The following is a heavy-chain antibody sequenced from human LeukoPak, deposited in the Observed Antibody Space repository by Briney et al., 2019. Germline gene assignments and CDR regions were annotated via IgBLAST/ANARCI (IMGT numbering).Heavy chain of an antibody. Sequence: SETLSLTCTVSGDSISSGTFYWSWIRQSAGKGLEWIGRIYSSGSTNYHPSLKSRATISADTSKNQFSLKLTSVTAADTAVYYCASTYSWGGAFDIWGQGTMVAVSS. CDR1: GDSISSGTFY. CDR3: ASTYSWGGAFDI. J-gene: IGHJ3*02. CDR2: IYSSGST. D-gene: IGHD1-26*01. V-gene: IGHV4-61*02.